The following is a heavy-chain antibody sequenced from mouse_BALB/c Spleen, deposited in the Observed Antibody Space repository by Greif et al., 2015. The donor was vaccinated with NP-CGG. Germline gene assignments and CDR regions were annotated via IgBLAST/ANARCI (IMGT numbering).Heavy chain of an antibody. V-gene: IGHV1S81*02. CDR1: GYTFTSYY. Sequence: VQLQESGAELVKPGASVKLSCKASGYTFTSYYMYWVKQRPGQGLEWIGGINPSNGGTNFNEKFKSKATLTVDKSSSTAYMQLSSLTSEDSAVYYCTRSELRLSYWYFDVWGAGTTVTVSS. CDR3: TRSELRLSYWYFDV. D-gene: IGHD1-1*01. J-gene: IGHJ1*01. CDR2: INPSNGGT.